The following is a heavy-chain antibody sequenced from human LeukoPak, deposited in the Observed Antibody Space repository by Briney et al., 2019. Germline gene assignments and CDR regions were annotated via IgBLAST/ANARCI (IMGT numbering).Heavy chain of an antibody. V-gene: IGHV3-23*01. Sequence: GTLRLSCEASGFTFSTYGINWVRQAPGKGLEWVSTISGSGSSTYYADSVKGRFTISRDNSKNKLYLQMNSLRAEDTGVYYCAKDPFGIKTHYFDYWGQGTLVTVSS. CDR2: ISGSGSST. D-gene: IGHD3-10*01. J-gene: IGHJ4*02. CDR1: GFTFSTYG. CDR3: AKDPFGIKTHYFDY.